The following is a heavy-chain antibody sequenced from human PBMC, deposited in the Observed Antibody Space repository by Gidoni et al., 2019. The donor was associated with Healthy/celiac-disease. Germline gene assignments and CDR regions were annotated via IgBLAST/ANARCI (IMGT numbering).Heavy chain of an antibody. Sequence: QMQLVQSGPEVKKPGTSVKVSCKASGFTFTSSAVQWVRQARGQRLEWIGWIVVGSGNTNYAQKFQERVTITRDMSTSTAYMELSSLRSEDTAVYYCAVTEMATITDQFDYWGQGTLVTVSS. J-gene: IGHJ4*02. D-gene: IGHD5-12*01. V-gene: IGHV1-58*01. CDR2: IVVGSGNT. CDR1: GFTFTSSA. CDR3: AVTEMATITDQFDY.